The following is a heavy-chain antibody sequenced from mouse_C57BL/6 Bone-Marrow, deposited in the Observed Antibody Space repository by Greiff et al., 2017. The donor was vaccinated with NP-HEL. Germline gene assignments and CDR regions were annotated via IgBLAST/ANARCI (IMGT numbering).Heavy chain of an antibody. D-gene: IGHD2-1*01. Sequence: QVQLQQPGAELVKPGASVKLSCKASGYTFTSYWMQWVKQRPGQGLEWIGEIDPSDSYTNYNQKFKGKATLTVDTSSSTAYMQLSSLTSEDSAVYYCARYGNLYYFDDGGQGTTLTVSS. CDR2: IDPSDSYT. J-gene: IGHJ2*01. CDR1: GYTFTSYW. CDR3: ARYGNLYYFDD. V-gene: IGHV1-50*01.